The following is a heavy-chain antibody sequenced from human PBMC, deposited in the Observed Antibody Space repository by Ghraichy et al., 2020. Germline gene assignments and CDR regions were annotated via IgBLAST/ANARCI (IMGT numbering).Heavy chain of an antibody. V-gene: IGHV3-23*01. CDR2: FSGSGDRT. D-gene: IGHD2-2*01. J-gene: IGHJ6*03. Sequence: GGSLRLSCAASGFTFSSYAMSWVRQAPGKGLEWISAFSGSGDRTHYADSVKGRFTISRDNPKNTLYLQMNSLRAEDTAVYYCAKRGCSSINCFYMDVWGKGTTVTVSS. CDR3: AKRGCSSINCFYMDV. CDR1: GFTFSSYA.